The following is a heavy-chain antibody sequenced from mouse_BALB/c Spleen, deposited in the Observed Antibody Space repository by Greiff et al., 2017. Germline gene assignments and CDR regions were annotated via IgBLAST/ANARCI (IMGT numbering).Heavy chain of an antibody. J-gene: IGHJ2*01. V-gene: IGHV3-1*02. CDR1: GYSITSGYS. CDR3: ARSPLYYGFFDY. D-gene: IGHD1-2*01. CDR2: IHYSGST. Sequence: VQLKESGPDLVKPSQSLSLTCTVTGYSITSGYSWPWIRQFPGNKLEWMGYIHYSGSTNYNPSLKSRISITRDTSKNQFFLQLNSVTTEDTATYYCARSPLYYGFFDYWGQGTTLTVSS.